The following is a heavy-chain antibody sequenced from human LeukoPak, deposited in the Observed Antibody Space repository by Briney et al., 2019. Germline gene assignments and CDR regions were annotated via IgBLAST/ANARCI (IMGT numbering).Heavy chain of an antibody. CDR2: IYPADSDM. CDR1: EYRFTSYW. CDR3: ARVRSSWYTDAFDI. V-gene: IGHV5-51*01. D-gene: IGHD6-13*01. Sequence: ESLRISCQGSEYRFTSYWIAWVRQMPGKGLEWMGIIYPADSDMRYSPSFQGQVTMSVDKSISTAYLQWRSLKASDTAMYYCARVRSSWYTDAFDIWGQGTMVSV. J-gene: IGHJ3*02.